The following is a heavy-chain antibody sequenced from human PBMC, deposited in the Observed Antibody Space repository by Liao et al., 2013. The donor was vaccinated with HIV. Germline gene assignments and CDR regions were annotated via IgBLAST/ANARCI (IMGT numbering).Heavy chain of an antibody. CDR2: INHSGST. J-gene: IGHJ4*02. V-gene: IGHV4-34*01. CDR3: TRGSSSWFNY. D-gene: IGHD6-13*01. CDR1: GGSFSGYY. Sequence: QVQLQQWGAGLLKPSETLSLTCAVYGGSFSGYYWSWIRQPPGKGLEWIGEINHSGSTNYNPSLKSRVTISVDTSKNQFSLKLSSVTAADTAVYYCTRGSSSWFNYWGQGILVTVSS.